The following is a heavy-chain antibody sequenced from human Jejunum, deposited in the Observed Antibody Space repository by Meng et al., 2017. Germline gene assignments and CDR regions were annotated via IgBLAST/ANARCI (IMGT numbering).Heavy chain of an antibody. CDR2: INHSGST. D-gene: IGHD2-2*03. CDR3: ARQMDSEYDEGYFFDY. CDR1: GGSFSGYY. V-gene: IGHV4-34*01. J-gene: IGHJ4*02. Sequence: QVQLQQWGAGLLKPSETLSLTCAVYGGSFSGYYWTWIRQPPGKGLEWIGEINHSGSTNYNPSLKSRVTMSIDTSKNQFSLRLSSVTAADTAVYYCARQMDSEYDEGYFFDYWGQGILVTVSS.